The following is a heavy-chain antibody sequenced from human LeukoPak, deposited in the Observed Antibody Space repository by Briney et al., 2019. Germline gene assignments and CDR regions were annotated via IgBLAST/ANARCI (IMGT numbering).Heavy chain of an antibody. CDR3: TRERDVLVRGAPYGMDV. D-gene: IGHD3-10*01. CDR1: GGSINNYY. CDR2: IFYTGRT. J-gene: IGHJ6*02. V-gene: IGHV4-59*01. Sequence: SETLSLTCTVSGGSINNYYWSWIRQPPGKGLEWLGFIFYTGRTNYNPSLRSRVTTSVDTSKNQFSLKMNSVTDADTAVYYCTRERDVLVRGAPYGMDVWGQGTTVTVSS.